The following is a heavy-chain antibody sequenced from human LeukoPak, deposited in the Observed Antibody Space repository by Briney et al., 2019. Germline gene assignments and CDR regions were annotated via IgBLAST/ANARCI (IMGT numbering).Heavy chain of an antibody. CDR3: AREVVDIVATSRFDP. D-gene: IGHD5-12*01. J-gene: IGHJ5*02. Sequence: PGASVKVSCKASGYTFTIYGISWVRQAPGQGLEWMGWISAYNGNTNYAQKLQGGVTMTTDTSTSTAYMELRSLRSDDTAVYYCAREVVDIVATSRFDPWGQGTLVTVSS. CDR1: GYTFTIYG. V-gene: IGHV1-18*01. CDR2: ISAYNGNT.